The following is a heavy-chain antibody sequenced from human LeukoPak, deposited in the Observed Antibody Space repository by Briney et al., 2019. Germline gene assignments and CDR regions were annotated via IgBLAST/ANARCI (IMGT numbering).Heavy chain of an antibody. J-gene: IGHJ6*02. D-gene: IGHD5-18*01. CDR2: INHSGST. V-gene: IGHV4-34*01. Sequence: SETLSLTCAVYGGSFSGYYWSWIRQPPGKGLEWIGEINHSGSTNYNPSLKSRVTISVDTSKNQFSLKLSSVTAADTAVYYCARHEARGYSYGYEFYYYYYGMAVWGQGTTVTVSS. CDR3: ARHEARGYSYGYEFYYYYYGMAV. CDR1: GGSFSGYY.